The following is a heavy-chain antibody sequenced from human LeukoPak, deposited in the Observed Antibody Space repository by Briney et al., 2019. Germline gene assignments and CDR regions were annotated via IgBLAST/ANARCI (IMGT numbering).Heavy chain of an antibody. Sequence: PGGSLRLSCAASGFTFSSYEMNWVRQAPGKGLEWVSYISSSGSTIYYADSVKGRFTISRDNSKNTLYLQMNSLRAEDTAVYYCAKNPAFDDSSGYYSPFDYWGQGTLVTVSS. CDR1: GFTFSSYE. V-gene: IGHV3-48*03. J-gene: IGHJ4*02. CDR2: ISSSGSTI. CDR3: AKNPAFDDSSGYYSPFDY. D-gene: IGHD3-22*01.